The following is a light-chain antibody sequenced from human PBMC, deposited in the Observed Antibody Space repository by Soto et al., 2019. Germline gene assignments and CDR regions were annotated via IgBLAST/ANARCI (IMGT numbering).Light chain of an antibody. CDR1: PSISSY. CDR3: QQSYRTPT. Sequence: IQLTQSPSSLSASVGDRVPIPCRASPSISSYVTWHQQKPGKAPKLLIYAASSLQSGVPSWCSGSGSGTDFTLTISSLQPEDFATYYWQQSYRTPTFGQGTKVDIK. V-gene: IGKV1-39*01. CDR2: AAS. J-gene: IGKJ1*01.